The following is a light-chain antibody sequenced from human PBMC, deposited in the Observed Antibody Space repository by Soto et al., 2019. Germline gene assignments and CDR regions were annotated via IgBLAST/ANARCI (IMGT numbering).Light chain of an antibody. Sequence: QSVLTQPPSVSGAPGQRVIISCTGSSSNIGAGYDVNWYQQLPRTAPKLLIYDNNNRPSGVPDRFSGSKSGTSASLAITGLQAEDEADYYCQSYDSSLSGYVVFGGGTKLTVL. CDR1: SSNIGAGYD. CDR2: DNN. CDR3: QSYDSSLSGYVV. J-gene: IGLJ2*01. V-gene: IGLV1-40*01.